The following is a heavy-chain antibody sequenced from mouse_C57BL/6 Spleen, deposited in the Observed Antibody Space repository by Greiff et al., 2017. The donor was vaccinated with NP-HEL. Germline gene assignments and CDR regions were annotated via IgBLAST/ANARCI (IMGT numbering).Heavy chain of an antibody. CDR2: IYPSDSET. J-gene: IGHJ4*01. CDR3: ARKGGSYSNYGGDAMDY. Sequence: QVQLQQPGAELVRPGSSVKLSCKASGYTFTSYWMDWVKQRPGQGLEWIGNIYPSDSETHYNQKFKDKATLTVDKSSSTAYMQLSSLTSEDSAVYYCARKGGSYSNYGGDAMDYWGQGTSVTVSS. CDR1: GYTFTSYW. D-gene: IGHD2-5*01. V-gene: IGHV1-61*01.